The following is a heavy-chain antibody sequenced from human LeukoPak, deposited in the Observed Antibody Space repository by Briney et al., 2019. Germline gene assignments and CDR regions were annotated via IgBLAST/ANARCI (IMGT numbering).Heavy chain of an antibody. D-gene: IGHD4-17*01. V-gene: IGHV3-23*01. CDR1: GFTFSSYA. CDR3: AKDGGDYVVGYFDY. Sequence: PGGSLRLSCAAPGFTFSSYAMSWVRQAPGKGLEWVSAISGSGGSTYYADSVKGRFTISRDNSKNTLYLQMNSLRAEDTAVYYCAKDGGDYVVGYFDYWGQGTLVTVSS. CDR2: ISGSGGST. J-gene: IGHJ4*02.